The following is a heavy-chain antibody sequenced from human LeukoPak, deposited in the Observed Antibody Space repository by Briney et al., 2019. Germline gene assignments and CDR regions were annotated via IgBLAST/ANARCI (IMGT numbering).Heavy chain of an antibody. V-gene: IGHV1-69*13. CDR3: ANSPFRDSYDRSGYFSHRSYYFDY. J-gene: IGHJ4*02. Sequence: SVKVSCKASGGTFSSYAISWVRQAPGQGLEWMGGIIPIFGTANCAQKFQGRVTITADESTSTAYMELSSLRSEDTAVYYCANSPFRDSYDRSGYFSHRSYYFDYWGQGTLVTVSS. D-gene: IGHD3-22*01. CDR2: IIPIFGTA. CDR1: GGTFSSYA.